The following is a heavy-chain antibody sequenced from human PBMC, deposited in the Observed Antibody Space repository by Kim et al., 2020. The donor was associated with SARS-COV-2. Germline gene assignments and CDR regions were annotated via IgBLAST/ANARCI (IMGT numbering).Heavy chain of an antibody. CDR3: TTGRPYYDFFFWGGRSYLDY. CDR2: IKSKTDGGTT. D-gene: IGHD3-3*01. J-gene: IGHJ4*02. V-gene: IGHV3-15*01. Sequence: GGSLRLSCAASGFTFSNAWMNWVRQAPGKGLEWVGRIKSKTDGGTTDYAAPVKGRFTVSRDDSKNTLYLQINSLITEDTAVYYCTTGRPYYDFFFWGGRSYLDYWSQGTLVTVAS. CDR1: GFTFSNAW.